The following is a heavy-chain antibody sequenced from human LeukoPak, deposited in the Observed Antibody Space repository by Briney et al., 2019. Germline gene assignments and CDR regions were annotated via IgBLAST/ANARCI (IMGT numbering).Heavy chain of an antibody. V-gene: IGHV1-69*01. J-gene: IGHJ4*02. Sequence: SVEVSCKASGGTFSSYAISWVRQAPGQGLEWMGGIIPIFGTANYAQKFQGRVTITADESTSTAYMELSSLRSEDTAVYYCARVEDDYGDYYFDYWGQGTLVTVSS. CDR3: ARVEDDYGDYYFDY. D-gene: IGHD4-17*01. CDR1: GGTFSSYA. CDR2: IIPIFGTA.